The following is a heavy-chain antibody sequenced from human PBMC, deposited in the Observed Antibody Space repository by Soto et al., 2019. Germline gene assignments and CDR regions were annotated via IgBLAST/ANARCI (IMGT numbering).Heavy chain of an antibody. Sequence: SETLSLTCSVSGGSISSGNYYWSWIRQPPGKGLEWIGFISYSGSAYYNPSLKSRVTISVDTSKNQFSLNLSFVTAADTAVYYCATMGTPATGLYYFDYWGQGTLVTVSS. CDR1: GGSISSGNYY. J-gene: IGHJ4*02. CDR3: ATMGTPATGLYYFDY. D-gene: IGHD2-15*01. CDR2: ISYSGSA. V-gene: IGHV4-30-4*01.